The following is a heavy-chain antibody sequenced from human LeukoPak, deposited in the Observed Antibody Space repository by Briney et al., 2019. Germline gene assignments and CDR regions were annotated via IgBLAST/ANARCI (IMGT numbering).Heavy chain of an antibody. J-gene: IGHJ6*03. D-gene: IGHD2-21*01. Sequence: SETLSLTCTVSGGSISSYYWSWIRRPPGKGLEWIGYIYYSGSTNYNPSLKSRVTISVDMSKNQFSLKLSSVTAADTAVYYCARIATVPPYYYYYYMDVWGKGTTVTVSS. V-gene: IGHV4-59*12. CDR3: ARIATVPPYYYYYYMDV. CDR2: IYYSGST. CDR1: GGSISSYY.